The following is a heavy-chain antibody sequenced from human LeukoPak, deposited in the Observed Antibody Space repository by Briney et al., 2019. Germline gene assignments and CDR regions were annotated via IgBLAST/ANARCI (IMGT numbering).Heavy chain of an antibody. Sequence: PSETLSLTCTVSGGSISSYYWSWIRQPPGKGLEWIGYIYYSGSTNYNPSLKSRVTISVDTSKNQFSLKLSSVTAADTAVYYCARGLQLRDWGQGTLVTVSS. CDR3: ARGLQLRD. D-gene: IGHD4-11*01. CDR2: IYYSGST. CDR1: GGSISSYY. J-gene: IGHJ4*02. V-gene: IGHV4-59*01.